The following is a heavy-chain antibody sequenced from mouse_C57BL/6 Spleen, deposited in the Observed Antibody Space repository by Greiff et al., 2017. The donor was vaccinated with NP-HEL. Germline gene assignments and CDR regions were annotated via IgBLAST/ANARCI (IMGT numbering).Heavy chain of an antibody. CDR1: GYTFTSYW. V-gene: IGHV1-52*01. CDR2: IDPSDSET. D-gene: IGHD2-4*01. J-gene: IGHJ1*03. CDR3: AKIYYDYDEGVRYFDV. Sequence: QVHVKQSGAELVRPGSSVKLSCKASGYTFTSYWMHWVKQRPIQGLEWIGNIDPSDSETHYNQKFKDKATLTVDKSSSTAYMQLSSLTSEDSAVYYCAKIYYDYDEGVRYFDVWGTGTTVTVSS.